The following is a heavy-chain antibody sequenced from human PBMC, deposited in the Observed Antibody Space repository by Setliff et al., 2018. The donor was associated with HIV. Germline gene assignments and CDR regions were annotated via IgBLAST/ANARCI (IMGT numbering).Heavy chain of an antibody. Sequence: PGGSLRLSCAASGFTFSGYSMNWVRQAPGKGLEWVSSISSNSTYIYYADSVKGRFTISRDNAKNSLYLQMNSLRAEDTAEYYCAKELAASGLGYFDSWGRGILVTVSS. CDR1: GFTFSGYS. CDR3: AKELAASGLGYFDS. D-gene: IGHD3-22*01. CDR2: ISSNSTYI. J-gene: IGHJ4*02. V-gene: IGHV3-21*04.